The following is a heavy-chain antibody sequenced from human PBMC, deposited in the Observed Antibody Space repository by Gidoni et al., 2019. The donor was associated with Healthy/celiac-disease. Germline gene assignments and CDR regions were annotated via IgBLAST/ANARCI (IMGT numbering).Heavy chain of an antibody. CDR3: AGGGRLERRFHYFDY. V-gene: IGHV1-8*01. CDR2: MNPNSGNT. CDR1: GSTFTSYD. J-gene: IGHJ4*02. Sequence: VQLVQSGAEVRKPGASVKVYCTASGSTFTSYDINWVRQATGQGLEWMGWMNPNSGNTGYAQKFQGRVTMTRNTSISTASMELSSLRSEDTAVYYCAGGGRLERRFHYFDYWGQGTLVTVSS. D-gene: IGHD1-1*01.